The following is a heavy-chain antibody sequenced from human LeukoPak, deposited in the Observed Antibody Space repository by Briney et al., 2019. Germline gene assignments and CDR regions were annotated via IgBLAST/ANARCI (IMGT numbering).Heavy chain of an antibody. Sequence: ASETLSLTCAVYGGSFSGYYWSWIRQPPGKGLEWIGEINHSGSTNYNPSLKSRVTISVDTSKNQFSLKLSSVTAADTAVYYCARGRLKTTIDYWGQGTLVTVSS. D-gene: IGHD1-26*01. CDR3: ARGRLKTTIDY. J-gene: IGHJ4*02. V-gene: IGHV4-34*01. CDR2: INHSGST. CDR1: GGSFSGYY.